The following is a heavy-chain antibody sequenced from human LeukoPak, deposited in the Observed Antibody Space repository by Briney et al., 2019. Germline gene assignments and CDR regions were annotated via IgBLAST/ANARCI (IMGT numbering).Heavy chain of an antibody. CDR2: INHSGST. Sequence: SETLSLTCAVYGGSFSSYYWSWIRQPPGKGLEWIGEINHSGSTNYNPSLKSRVTISVDTSKNQFSLKLSSVTAADTAVYYCARYYYGSGSYDCWGQGTLVTVSS. D-gene: IGHD3-10*01. J-gene: IGHJ4*02. V-gene: IGHV4-34*01. CDR1: GGSFSSYY. CDR3: ARYYYGSGSYDC.